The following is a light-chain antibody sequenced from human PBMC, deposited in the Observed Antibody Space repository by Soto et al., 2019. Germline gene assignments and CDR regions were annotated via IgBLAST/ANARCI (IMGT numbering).Light chain of an antibody. V-gene: IGKV1-5*03. Sequence: DIQMTQSPSTLSASVAGRVTITCRASQSISSWLAWYQQKPGKAPTLLIYNASSLESGVPSRFSGSRSGTEFTLTISSLQPDDFATYYCQQYNSYPWTFGQGTKVEI. CDR1: QSISSW. J-gene: IGKJ1*01. CDR3: QQYNSYPWT. CDR2: NAS.